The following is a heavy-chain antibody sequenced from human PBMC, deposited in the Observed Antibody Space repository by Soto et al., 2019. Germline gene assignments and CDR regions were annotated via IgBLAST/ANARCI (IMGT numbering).Heavy chain of an antibody. V-gene: IGHV3-33*01. CDR3: ARGTTVNPLDY. D-gene: IGHD4-4*01. CDR2: IWYDGSNK. Sequence: QVQLVESGGGVVQPGRSLRLSCAASGFTFSSYGMHWVRQAPGKGLEWVAVIWYDGSNKYYADSVKGRFTISRDNSKNTRYLQMNSLRAEDTAVYYCARGTTVNPLDYWGQGTLVTVSS. J-gene: IGHJ4*02. CDR1: GFTFSSYG.